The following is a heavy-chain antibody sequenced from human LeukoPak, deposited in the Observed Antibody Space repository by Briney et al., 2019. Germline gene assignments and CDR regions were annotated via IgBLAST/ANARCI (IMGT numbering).Heavy chain of an antibody. D-gene: IGHD4-17*01. J-gene: IGHJ2*01. CDR3: ARKVFYGDYAYWYFDL. Sequence: GGSLRLSCAASGFTFSSYSMNWVRQAPGKGLEWVSSISSSSSYIYSADSVKGRFTISRDNAKNSLYLQMNSLRAEDTAFYYCARKVFYGDYAYWYFDLWGRGTLVTVSS. CDR1: GFTFSSYS. V-gene: IGHV3-21*04. CDR2: ISSSSSYI.